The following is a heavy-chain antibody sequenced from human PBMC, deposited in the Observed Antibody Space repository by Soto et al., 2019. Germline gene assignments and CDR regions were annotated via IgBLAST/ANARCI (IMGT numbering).Heavy chain of an antibody. J-gene: IGHJ6*02. CDR1: GGSFSGYY. V-gene: IGHV4-34*01. D-gene: IGHD3-10*01. Sequence: SETLSLTCAVYGGSFSGYYWSWIRQPPGKGLEWIGEINHSGSTNYNPSLKSRVTISVDTSKNQFSLKLSSVTAADTAVYYCARVLDGSGSRYRYYYYYYGMDVWGQGTTVTVSS. CDR3: ARVLDGSGSRYRYYYYYYGMDV. CDR2: INHSGST.